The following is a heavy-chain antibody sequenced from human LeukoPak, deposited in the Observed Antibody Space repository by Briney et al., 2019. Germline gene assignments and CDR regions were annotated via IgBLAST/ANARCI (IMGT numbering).Heavy chain of an antibody. D-gene: IGHD6-19*01. J-gene: IGHJ4*02. V-gene: IGHV4-38-2*02. Sequence: SETLSLTCAVSGYYISSGYYWGWIRQPPGKGLEWIGSMYHSGSTYYNPSLKSRVTISVDTSKNQFSLKLSSVTAADTAVYYCARELIAVAGTGYFDYWGQGTLVTVSS. CDR2: MYHSGST. CDR1: GYYISSGYY. CDR3: ARELIAVAGTGYFDY.